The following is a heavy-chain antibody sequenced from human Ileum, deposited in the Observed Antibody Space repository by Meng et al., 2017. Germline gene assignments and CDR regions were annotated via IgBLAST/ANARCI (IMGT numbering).Heavy chain of an antibody. CDR3: LQESPGGDYFDY. CDR1: GYTVTGYY. D-gene: IGHD4-11*01. V-gene: IGHV1-2*06. J-gene: IGHJ4*02. CDR2: INPKSGDT. Sequence: ASVKVSCKSSGYTVTGYYLHWVRQAPGQGLQWMGRINPKSGDTNYAQKFQGRVTMTRDTSINTAYMELSRLRSDDAALYYCLQESPGGDYFDYWGQGTLVTVSS.